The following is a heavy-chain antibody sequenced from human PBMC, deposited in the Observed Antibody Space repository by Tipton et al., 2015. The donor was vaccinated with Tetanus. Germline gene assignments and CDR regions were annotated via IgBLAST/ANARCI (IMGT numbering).Heavy chain of an antibody. CDR1: GGSFSGYY. J-gene: IGHJ4*02. D-gene: IGHD2-15*01. CDR3: TRVATYSSPDY. V-gene: IGHV4-34*03. Sequence: TLSLTCAVYGGSFSGYYWSWIRQPPGKGLEWIGEINHSGSTNYNPSLKSRVTISVDTSKNQFSLKLSSVTAADTAVYYCTRVATYSSPDYWGQGTLVTVSS. CDR2: INHSGST.